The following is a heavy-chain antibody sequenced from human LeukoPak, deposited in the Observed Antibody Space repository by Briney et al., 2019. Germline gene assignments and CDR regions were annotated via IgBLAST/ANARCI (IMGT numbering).Heavy chain of an antibody. CDR3: AKALRRYCSSTSCYRPDY. J-gene: IGHJ4*02. D-gene: IGHD2-2*01. CDR2: ISGSGGST. Sequence: GGSLRLFCAASGFTFSSYAMSWVRQAPGKGLEWVTSISGSGGSTYYADSVKGGFTISRDNSKNTLYLQMNSLRAEDTAVYYCAKALRRYCSSTSCYRPDYWGQGTLVTVSS. CDR1: GFTFSSYA. V-gene: IGHV3-23*01.